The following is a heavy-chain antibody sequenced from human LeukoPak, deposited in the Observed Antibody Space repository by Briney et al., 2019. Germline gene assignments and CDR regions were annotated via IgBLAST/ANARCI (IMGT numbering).Heavy chain of an antibody. J-gene: IGHJ3*02. CDR2: IYYSGST. Sequence: GSLRLSCAASGFTFDDYGMSWVRQPPGKGLEWIGSIYYSGSTYYNPSLKSRVTTSIDTSKNQFSLKLSSVSAADTAVYYCASMATIGHDAFDIWGQGTMVTVSS. D-gene: IGHD5-24*01. V-gene: IGHV4-38-2*01. CDR1: GFTFDDYG. CDR3: ASMATIGHDAFDI.